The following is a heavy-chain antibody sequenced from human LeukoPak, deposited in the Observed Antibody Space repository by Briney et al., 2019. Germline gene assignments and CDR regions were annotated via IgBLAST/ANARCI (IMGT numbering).Heavy chain of an antibody. CDR2: IYSGGST. J-gene: IGHJ4*02. CDR3: ARVGVGATEGNFDY. Sequence: GGSLRLSCAASGFTVSSNYMSWVRQAPGKGLGWVSVIYSGGSTYYADSVKGRFTISRDNSKNTLYLQMNSLRAEDTAVYYCARVGVGATEGNFDYWGQGTLVTVSS. V-gene: IGHV3-66*01. D-gene: IGHD1-26*01. CDR1: GFTVSSNY.